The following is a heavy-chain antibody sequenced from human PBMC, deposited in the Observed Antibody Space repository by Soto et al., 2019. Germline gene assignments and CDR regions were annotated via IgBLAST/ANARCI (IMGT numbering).Heavy chain of an antibody. D-gene: IGHD6-6*01. CDR1: GFTFGDYS. V-gene: IGHV3-49*04. CDR3: RRGDSRSLERLEY. Sequence: GGSLRLSGTASGFTFGDYSISWVRQAPWKGLEWVAFIRSKACGGTTEYAASVRGRFTISRDDSKSIAYLQMNSLKTEDTAVYYSRRGDSRSLERLEYGGQGTLVAICS. J-gene: IGHJ4*02. CDR2: IRSKACGGTT.